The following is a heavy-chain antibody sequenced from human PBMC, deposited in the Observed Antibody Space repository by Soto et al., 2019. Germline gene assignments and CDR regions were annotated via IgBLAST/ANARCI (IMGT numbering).Heavy chain of an antibody. D-gene: IGHD5-12*01. CDR3: ATKDILATIPFDS. CDR2: IKQDGSEK. V-gene: IGHV3-7*01. Sequence: EVQLVESGGGLVQPGGSLRLSCAASGFTFSTYWMSWVRQAPGKGLEWVANIKQDGSEKYYVDSVKGRFTISRDNAKNSLYLQMNSLRAEDTAVYYCATKDILATIPFDSVGQGTLVTVSS. CDR1: GFTFSTYW. J-gene: IGHJ4*02.